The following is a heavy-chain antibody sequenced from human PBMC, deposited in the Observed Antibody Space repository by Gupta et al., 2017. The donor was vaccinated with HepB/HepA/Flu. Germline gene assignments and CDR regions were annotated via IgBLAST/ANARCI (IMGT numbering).Heavy chain of an antibody. CDR3: EKDSSTGWYGAGDY. V-gene: IGHV3-9*01. CDR1: GFTFGDYA. Sequence: EVQLVESGGGLAQPGRSLRLSCAASGFTFGDYAMHWVRQAPGKGLEWVSGISWKSGNIDYADSVRGRFTIARDNAKNSLYLQMNSLRAEDTALYYCEKDSSTGWYGAGDYWGQGTLVTVSA. J-gene: IGHJ4*02. CDR2: ISWKSGNI. D-gene: IGHD6-19*01.